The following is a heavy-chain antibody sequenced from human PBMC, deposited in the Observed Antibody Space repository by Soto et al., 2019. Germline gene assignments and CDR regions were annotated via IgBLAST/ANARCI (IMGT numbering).Heavy chain of an antibody. CDR3: AKKGGGDYVLGY. CDR1: GFSLSANGVG. Sequence: QITLKESGPTLVKPTQTLTLTCTFSGFSLSANGVGVGWIRQPPGKALEWLALIYWDDSKEYSPSLKSRLTITKDTSRTEVVLTMTNMDPVDTATYYCAKKGGGDYVLGYWGHGTLFTVSS. CDR2: IYWDDSK. J-gene: IGHJ4*01. D-gene: IGHD4-17*01. V-gene: IGHV2-5*02.